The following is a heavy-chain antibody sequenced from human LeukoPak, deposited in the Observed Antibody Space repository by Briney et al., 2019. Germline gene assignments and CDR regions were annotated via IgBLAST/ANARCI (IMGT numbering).Heavy chain of an antibody. J-gene: IGHJ4*02. CDR3: ARRGYSNVPRRSLRAYYFDY. CDR2: INHSGST. Sequence: SETLSLTCAVYGGSFSGYYWSWIRQPPGKGLEWIGEINHSGSTNYNPSLKSRVTISVDTSKNQFSLKLSSVTAADTVVYYCARRGYSNVPRRSLRAYYFDYWGQGTLVTVSS. CDR1: GGSFSGYY. V-gene: IGHV4-34*01. D-gene: IGHD4-11*01.